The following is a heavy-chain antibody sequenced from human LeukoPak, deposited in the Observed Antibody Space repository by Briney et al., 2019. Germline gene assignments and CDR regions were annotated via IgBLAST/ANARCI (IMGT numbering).Heavy chain of an antibody. CDR2: IYSGGST. D-gene: IGHD6-6*01. Sequence: GGSLRLSCAASGFTFSDYYMSWVRQAPGKGLEWVSVIYSGGSTYYADSVKGRFTISRDNSKNTLYLQMNSLSAEDTAVYYCARVNSSSYRYYYYGMDVWGQGTTVTVSS. CDR3: ARVNSSSYRYYYYGMDV. CDR1: GFTFSDYY. J-gene: IGHJ6*02. V-gene: IGHV3-53*01.